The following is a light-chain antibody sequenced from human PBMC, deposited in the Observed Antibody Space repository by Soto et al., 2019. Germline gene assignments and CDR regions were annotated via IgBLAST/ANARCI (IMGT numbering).Light chain of an antibody. J-gene: IGKJ1*01. V-gene: IGKV1-5*03. Sequence: IKRTQSPSTLSASIGDRVTITCRASQSISGWLAWYQQKPGKAPKLLIYKASSLQSAVPSRFSGSGSGTEFTLTISCLQPDDFATYYCQQYNSYLWTFGQGTKVDIK. CDR2: KAS. CDR3: QQYNSYLWT. CDR1: QSISGW.